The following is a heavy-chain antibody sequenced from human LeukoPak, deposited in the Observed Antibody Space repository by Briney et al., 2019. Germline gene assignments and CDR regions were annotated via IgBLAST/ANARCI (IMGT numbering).Heavy chain of an antibody. CDR2: IYYSGST. CDR1: GGSISSYY. V-gene: IGHV4-59*01. CDR3: ARHYGLGSGSYPRYYYYYMDV. Sequence: SETLSLTCTVSGGSISSYYWSWIRQPPGKGLEWIGYIYYSGSTNYNPSLKSRVIISVDTSKNQFSLKLSSVTAADTAVYYCARHYGLGSGSYPRYYYYYMDVWGKGTTVTISS. J-gene: IGHJ6*03. D-gene: IGHD3-10*01.